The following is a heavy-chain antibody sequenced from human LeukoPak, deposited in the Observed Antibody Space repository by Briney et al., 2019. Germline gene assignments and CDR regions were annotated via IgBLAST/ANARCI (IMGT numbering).Heavy chain of an antibody. D-gene: IGHD5-18*01. J-gene: IGHJ3*02. CDR2: IYHSGST. CDR3: ARRHGSYGYAGAFDI. V-gene: IGHV4-38-2*02. CDR1: GYSISSGYY. Sequence: SETLSLTCTVSGYSISSGYYWGWIRQPPGKGLEWIGSIYHSGSTYYNPSLKSRVTISVDMSKNQFSLKLSSVTAVDTAVYYCARRHGSYGYAGAFDIWGQGTMVTVSS.